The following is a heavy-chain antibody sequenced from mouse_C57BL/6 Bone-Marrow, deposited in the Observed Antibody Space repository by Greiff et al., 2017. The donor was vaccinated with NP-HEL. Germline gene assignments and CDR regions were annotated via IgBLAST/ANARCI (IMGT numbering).Heavy chain of an antibody. Sequence: EVQLQQSGAELVRPGASVKLSCTASGFNIKDDYMHWVKQRPEQGLEWIGWIDPENGDTEYASKFQGKATITADTSSNTAYLQLSSLTSEDTAVYYCTSTTVPFDYWGQGTTLTVSS. CDR2: IDPENGDT. J-gene: IGHJ2*01. CDR3: TSTTVPFDY. V-gene: IGHV14-4*01. CDR1: GFNIKDDY. D-gene: IGHD1-1*01.